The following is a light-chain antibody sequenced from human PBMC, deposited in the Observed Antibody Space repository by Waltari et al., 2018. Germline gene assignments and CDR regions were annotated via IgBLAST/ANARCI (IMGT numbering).Light chain of an antibody. J-gene: IGLJ3*02. CDR2: DPS. CDR3: CSYAGSYTWV. CDR1: SGDVGGNNY. Sequence: QSALTQPRSVSGSPGQSVTISCTGTSGDVGGNNYASWYQQPPGKAPKVMIYDPSRRPSGVPDRFSGSRSANTASLTISGLQAEDEADYYCCSYAGSYTWVFGGGTKVTVL. V-gene: IGLV2-11*01.